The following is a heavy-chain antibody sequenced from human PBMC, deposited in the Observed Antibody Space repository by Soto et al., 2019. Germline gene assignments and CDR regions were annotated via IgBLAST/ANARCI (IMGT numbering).Heavy chain of an antibody. Sequence: SGGSLRLSCAASGFTFSSYGMHWVRQAPGKGLEWVAVIWYDGSNKYYADSVKGRFTISRDNSKNTLYLQMNSLRAEDTAVYYCARRHDYSNTLDYWGQGTLVTVSS. D-gene: IGHD4-4*01. CDR1: GFTFSSYG. CDR2: IWYDGSNK. J-gene: IGHJ4*02. V-gene: IGHV3-33*01. CDR3: ARRHDYSNTLDY.